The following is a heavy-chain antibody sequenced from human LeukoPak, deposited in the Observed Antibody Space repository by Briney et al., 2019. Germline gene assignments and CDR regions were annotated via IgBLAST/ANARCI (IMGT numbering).Heavy chain of an antibody. J-gene: IGHJ4*02. CDR2: ISGSGGST. D-gene: IGHD2-15*01. CDR1: EFTISSYA. CDR3: AKDRLGYCSGGSCYPTLDY. Sequence: PGGSLRLSCAASEFTISSYAMSWVRQAPGKGLEWDSAISGSGGSTYYADSVKGRFTISRDNSKNTLYLQMNSLRAEDTAVYYCAKDRLGYCSGGSCYPTLDYWGQGTLVTVSS. V-gene: IGHV3-23*01.